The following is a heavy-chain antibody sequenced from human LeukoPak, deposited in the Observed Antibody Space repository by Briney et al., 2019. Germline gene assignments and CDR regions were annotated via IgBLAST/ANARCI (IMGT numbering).Heavy chain of an antibody. Sequence: GMSLRLSCTTSGLTFTSHGFHWLRQVVGKRLEWVAFVRNDGSDTYHANSVKGRFSISRDDSKNTLYLQMNSLRAEDTAIYYCARDRGKDYFDSWGQGTQVIVSS. D-gene: IGHD4-23*01. CDR3: ARDRGKDYFDS. CDR2: VRNDGSDT. CDR1: GLTFTSHG. J-gene: IGHJ4*02. V-gene: IGHV3-33*01.